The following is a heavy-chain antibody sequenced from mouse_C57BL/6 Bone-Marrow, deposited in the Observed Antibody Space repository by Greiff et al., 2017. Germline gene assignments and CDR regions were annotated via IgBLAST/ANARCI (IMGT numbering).Heavy chain of an antibody. CDR2: IYPGSGST. Sequence: QVQLQQPGAELVKPGASVKMSCKASGYTFTSYWITWVKQRPGQGLEWIGDIYPGSGSTNYNEKFKSKATLTVDTSSSTAYMQLSSRTSEDSAVYYCARSGPLGRSFDYWGQGTTLTVSS. D-gene: IGHD4-1*01. CDR1: GYTFTSYW. V-gene: IGHV1-55*01. CDR3: ARSGPLGRSFDY. J-gene: IGHJ2*01.